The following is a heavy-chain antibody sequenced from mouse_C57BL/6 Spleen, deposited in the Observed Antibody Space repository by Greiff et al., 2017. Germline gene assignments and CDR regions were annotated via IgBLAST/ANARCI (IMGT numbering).Heavy chain of an antibody. J-gene: IGHJ3*01. CDR3: ARGGYYGSSPFAY. V-gene: IGHV1-53*01. CDR1: GYTFTSYW. Sequence: QVQLQQPGTELVKPGASVKLSCKASGYTFTSYWMHWVQQRPGQGLEWLGNINPSNGGTNYNEKFKSKATLTVDKSSSTAYMQLSSLTSEDSAVYYCARGGYYGSSPFAYWGQGTLVTVSA. CDR2: INPSNGGT. D-gene: IGHD1-1*01.